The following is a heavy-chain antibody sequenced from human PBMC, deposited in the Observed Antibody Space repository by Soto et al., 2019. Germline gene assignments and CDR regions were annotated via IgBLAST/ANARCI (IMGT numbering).Heavy chain of an antibody. D-gene: IGHD2-21*01. J-gene: IGHJ4*02. CDR3: ARGDWTLTFAY. Sequence: QVPLVQSGGEVKKPGASVKVSCKASGYTFTNYGITWVRQAPGQGLEWMGWISAYSGNDGNINYAQKFQGRVTMSTDTFTSTAYMEPRSLRSDDTAVYFCARGDWTLTFAYWGQGTLVTVSS. CDR2: ISAYSGNDGNI. V-gene: IGHV1-18*01. CDR1: GYTFTNYG.